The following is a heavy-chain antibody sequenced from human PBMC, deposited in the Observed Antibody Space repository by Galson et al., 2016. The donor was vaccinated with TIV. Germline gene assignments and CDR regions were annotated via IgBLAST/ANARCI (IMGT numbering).Heavy chain of an antibody. CDR2: IGRNGRTI. CDR3: AKVMAAGGQNLEY. V-gene: IGHV3-48*03. D-gene: IGHD6-13*01. CDR1: GFTFSDYW. J-gene: IGHJ4*02. Sequence: SLRLSCAASGFTFSDYWIHWVRQAPGKGLEWVSYIGRNGRTIFYADSVQGRFTISRDNAKNSLSLQMNSLRVEDTALYYCAKVMAAGGQNLEYWGQGTLVTVSS.